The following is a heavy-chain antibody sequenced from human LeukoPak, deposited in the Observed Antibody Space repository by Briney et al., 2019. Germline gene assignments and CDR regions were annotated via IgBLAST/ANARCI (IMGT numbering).Heavy chain of an antibody. CDR2: VNTDGSST. D-gene: IGHD2-2*01. Sequence: GGSLRLSCAASGFTFSSYAMSWVRQAPGKGLVWVSRVNTDGSSTSYADSVKGRFTISRDNAKNTLYLQMNSLKTEDTAVYYCTTDHIVVVPAASVYWGQGTLVTVSS. CDR1: GFTFSSYA. CDR3: TTDHIVVVPAASVY. J-gene: IGHJ4*02. V-gene: IGHV3-74*01.